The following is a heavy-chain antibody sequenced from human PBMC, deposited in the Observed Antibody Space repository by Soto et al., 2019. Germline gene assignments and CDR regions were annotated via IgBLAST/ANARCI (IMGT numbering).Heavy chain of an antibody. CDR3: AIEIRLVGVTGWFDP. Sequence: QVQLQESGPGLVKVSETLSLTCTVSGGSINSYYWSWIRQPPGKGLEWVADIDYSGRTNYNPSLKSRLTISVDTSKNQLSQKVRSVTAADTAVYYCAIEIRLVGVTGWFDPWGQGTLVTVSS. CDR2: IDYSGRT. D-gene: IGHD1-26*01. CDR1: GGSINSYY. J-gene: IGHJ5*02. V-gene: IGHV4-59*01.